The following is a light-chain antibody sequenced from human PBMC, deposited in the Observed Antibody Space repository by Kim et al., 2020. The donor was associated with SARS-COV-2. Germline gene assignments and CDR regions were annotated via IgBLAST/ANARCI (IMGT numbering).Light chain of an antibody. V-gene: IGKV3-15*01. CDR1: QSVTNN. CDR3: QQYNNWPLT. Sequence: EIVMTQSPATLSVSPGERATLSCRASQSVTNNLAWYQQKPGQAPRLLIYGASTRATGIPARFSGSGSGTEFTLIISSLQSEDFAVYYCQQYNNWPLTFGGGTKVDIK. J-gene: IGKJ4*01. CDR2: GAS.